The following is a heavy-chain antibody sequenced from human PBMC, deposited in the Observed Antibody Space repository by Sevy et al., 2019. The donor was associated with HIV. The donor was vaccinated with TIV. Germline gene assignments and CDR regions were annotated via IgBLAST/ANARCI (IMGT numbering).Heavy chain of an antibody. J-gene: IGHJ4*02. CDR2: ISSGSSYI. Sequence: GGSLRLSCAASGFTFSNYFMNWVRQAPGKGLEWVSSISSGSSYIFYADSLTGRFTISRDNAKNSLYLHLNSLRAEDTAVYYCARGDYYGSLYYFDYWGPGTLVTVSS. V-gene: IGHV3-21*01. CDR3: ARGDYYGSLYYFDY. D-gene: IGHD3-10*01. CDR1: GFTFSNYF.